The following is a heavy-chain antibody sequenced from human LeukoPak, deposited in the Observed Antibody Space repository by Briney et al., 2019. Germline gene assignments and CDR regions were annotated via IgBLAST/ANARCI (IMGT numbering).Heavy chain of an antibody. J-gene: IGHJ4*02. CDR1: GFTFSSYE. CDR2: ISSSGSTI. V-gene: IGHV3-48*03. Sequence: GGSLRLSCAASGFTFSSYEMSWVRQAPGKGLEWVSYISSSGSTIYYADSVKGRFTISRDNAKNSLYLQMNSLRAEDTAVYYCARVPGGYFDWLFDYWGQGTLVTVSS. CDR3: ARVPGGYFDWLFDY. D-gene: IGHD3-9*01.